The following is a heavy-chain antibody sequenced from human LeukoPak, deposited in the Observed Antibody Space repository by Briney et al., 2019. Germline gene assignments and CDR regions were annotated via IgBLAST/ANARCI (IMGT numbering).Heavy chain of an antibody. CDR2: IIPIFGAA. J-gene: IGHJ5*02. D-gene: IGHD6-19*01. CDR3: ARAIAVAGKGGWFDP. Sequence: ASVKVSCKASGGTFSSYAISWVRQAPGQGLEWMGGIIPIFGAANYAQKFQGRVTITTDESTSTAYMELSSLRSEDTALYYCARAIAVAGKGGWFDPWGQGTLVTVSS. V-gene: IGHV1-69*05. CDR1: GGTFSSYA.